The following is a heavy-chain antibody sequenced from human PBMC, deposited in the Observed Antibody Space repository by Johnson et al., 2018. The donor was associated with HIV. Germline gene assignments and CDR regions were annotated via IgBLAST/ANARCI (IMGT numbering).Heavy chain of an antibody. D-gene: IGHD3-16*01. CDR3: ACLAHDAFDI. CDR1: GFTFSSYA. J-gene: IGHJ3*02. Sequence: QVQLVESGGGVVQPGRSLRLSCAASGFTFSSYAMHWVREAPGKGLEWVAVISYYGSNKYYADSVKGRFTISRDNSKNTLYLQMNSLRAEDTAVYYCACLAHDAFDIWGQGTMVTVSS. CDR2: ISYYGSNK. V-gene: IGHV3-30-3*01.